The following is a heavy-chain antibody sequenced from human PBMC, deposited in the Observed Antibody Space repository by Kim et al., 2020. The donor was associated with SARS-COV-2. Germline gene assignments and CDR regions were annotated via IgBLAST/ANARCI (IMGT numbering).Heavy chain of an antibody. CDR2: IIPVFGTT. CDR1: GGSVSSQA. Sequence: SVKVSCKASGGSVSSQAITWVRQAPGQGLEWMGGIIPVFGTTSYGPKFQGRVTITADDFTNTAYMELTSLRSEDTAVYYCARDRRQATTTARGYFYYFGLDVWGQGTMVTVSS. CDR3: ARDRRQATTTARGYFYYFGLDV. V-gene: IGHV1-69*13. J-gene: IGHJ6*02. D-gene: IGHD5-12*01.